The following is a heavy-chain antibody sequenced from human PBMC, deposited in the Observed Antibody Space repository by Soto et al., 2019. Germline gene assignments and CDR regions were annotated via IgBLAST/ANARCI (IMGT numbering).Heavy chain of an antibody. J-gene: IGHJ5*02. V-gene: IGHV3-64D*06. CDR1: GFTFSSYS. CDR3: VKDSGHYDILTGSNWFDP. CDR2: IRSNGGST. Sequence: GGSLRLSCSASGFTFSSYSMHWVRQAPGKGLEYVSAIRSNGGSTYYADSVKGRFTISRDNSKNTLYLQMSSLRAEDTAVYYCVKDSGHYDILTGSNWFDPWGQGTLVTVSS. D-gene: IGHD3-9*01.